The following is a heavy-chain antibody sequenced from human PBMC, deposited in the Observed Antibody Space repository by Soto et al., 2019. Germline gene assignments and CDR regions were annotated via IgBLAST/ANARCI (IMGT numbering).Heavy chain of an antibody. CDR2: IIPIMGLT. Sequence: SVKVSCKTSGDSFNNYTFYWVRQAPGQGLEWMGRIIPIMGLTNYAQKFQGRATVTADKSTSTVYMELSSVTAADTAVYYCARAGIAAAGPNFDYWGQGTLVPVSP. CDR3: ARAGIAAAGPNFDY. J-gene: IGHJ4*02. V-gene: IGHV1-69*02. D-gene: IGHD6-13*01. CDR1: GDSFNNYT.